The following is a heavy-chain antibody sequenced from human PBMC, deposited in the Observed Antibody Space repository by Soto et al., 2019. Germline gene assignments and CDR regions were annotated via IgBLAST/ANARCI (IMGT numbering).Heavy chain of an antibody. V-gene: IGHV3-7*05. J-gene: IGHJ4*02. CDR1: GFTFSSYW. Sequence: GGSLRLSCAASGFTFSSYWMSWVRQAPVKGLEWVANIKQDGSEKYYVDSVKGRFTISRDNAKNSLYLQMNSLRAEDTAVYYCARYDFWSGYDQTYYFDYWGQGTLVTVSS. CDR3: ARYDFWSGYDQTYYFDY. CDR2: IKQDGSEK. D-gene: IGHD3-3*01.